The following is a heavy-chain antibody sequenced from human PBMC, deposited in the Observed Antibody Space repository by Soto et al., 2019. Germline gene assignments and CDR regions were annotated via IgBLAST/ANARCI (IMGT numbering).Heavy chain of an antibody. CDR1: GFTFSSYV. J-gene: IGHJ6*02. V-gene: IGHV3-23*01. Sequence: EVQLLESGGGLVQPGGSLRLSCAASGFTFSSYVMSWVRQAPGKGLEWVSGISGSGGSTYYADSVKGRFTISRDNSKNALSLEMNSLTAEATAVFGSAMEPIAETGPAGRYGVDVWGPGTRVSASS. CDR2: ISGSGGST. CDR3: AMEPIAETGPAGRYGVDV. D-gene: IGHD6-19*01.